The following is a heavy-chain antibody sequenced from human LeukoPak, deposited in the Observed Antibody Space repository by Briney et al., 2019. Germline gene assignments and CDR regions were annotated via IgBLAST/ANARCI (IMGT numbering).Heavy chain of an antibody. J-gene: IGHJ4*02. V-gene: IGHV3-7*01. D-gene: IGHD1-7*01. CDR2: IKQDGSEK. CDR1: GFTFSNYW. Sequence: GGSLRLSCAASGFTFSNYWMSWVRQAPGKGLEWVANIKQDGSEKYYVSSVKGRFTISRDNAKNSLYLQMNSLRAEDTAIYFCAREDDWNYEDYWGQGTLVAVSS. CDR3: AREDDWNYEDY.